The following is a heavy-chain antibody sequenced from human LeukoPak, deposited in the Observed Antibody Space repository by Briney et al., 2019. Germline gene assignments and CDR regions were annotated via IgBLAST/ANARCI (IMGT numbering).Heavy chain of an antibody. D-gene: IGHD3-22*01. CDR2: ISAYNGNT. CDR3: AVRYYYDSSLDY. CDR1: GGTFSSHA. J-gene: IGHJ4*02. V-gene: IGHV1-18*01. Sequence: GASVKVSCKASGGTFSSHAISWVRQAPGQGLEWMGWISAYNGNTNYAQKLQGRVTMTTDTSTSTAYMELRSLRSDDTAVYYCAVRYYYDSSLDYWGQGTLVTVSS.